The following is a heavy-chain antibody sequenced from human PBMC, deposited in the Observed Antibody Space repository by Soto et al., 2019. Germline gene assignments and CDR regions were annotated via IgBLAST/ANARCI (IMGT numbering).Heavy chain of an antibody. V-gene: IGHV3-11*01. CDR3: SRDRPYDPTGLED. D-gene: IGHD2-8*02. Sequence: RGSLILSCAASGFMFSDYYMTWIRQAPGKGLEWLAYISVSGSTIYYADSVEGRFTISRDNANNSVFLQMTSLRADDTAGYYCSRDRPYDPTGLEDSGQGTVVTVSS. CDR1: GFMFSDYY. J-gene: IGHJ4*02. CDR2: ISVSGSTI.